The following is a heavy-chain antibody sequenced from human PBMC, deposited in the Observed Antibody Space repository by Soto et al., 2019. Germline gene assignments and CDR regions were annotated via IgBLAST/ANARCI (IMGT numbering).Heavy chain of an antibody. Sequence: PSETLSLTCTVSGGSISGDYWSWIRQPPGKGLEYIGHISHTGNTVYNPSLKSRVTISVDTSKNHCSLKVSSVTAADTAVYYCAKWQCSTSNCHTLDPWGQVALVTVSS. V-gene: IGHV4-59*01. CDR2: ISHTGNT. D-gene: IGHD2-2*02. CDR1: GGSISGDY. CDR3: AKWQCSTSNCHTLDP. J-gene: IGHJ5*02.